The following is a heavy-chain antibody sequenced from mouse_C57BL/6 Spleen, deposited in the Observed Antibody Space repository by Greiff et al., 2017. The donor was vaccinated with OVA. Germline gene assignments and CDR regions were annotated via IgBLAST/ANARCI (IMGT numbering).Heavy chain of an antibody. D-gene: IGHD1-1*01. CDR2: IDPSDSYT. CDR3: ARRRVYYYGSSLDY. J-gene: IGHJ2*01. V-gene: IGHV1-69*01. CDR1: GYTFTSYW. Sequence: QVQLQQPGAELVMPGASVKLSCKASGYTFTSYWMHWVKQRPGQGLEWIGEIDPSDSYTNYNQKFKGKSTLTVDKSSSTAYMQLSSLTSEDSAVYYCARRRVYYYGSSLDYWGQGTTLTVSS.